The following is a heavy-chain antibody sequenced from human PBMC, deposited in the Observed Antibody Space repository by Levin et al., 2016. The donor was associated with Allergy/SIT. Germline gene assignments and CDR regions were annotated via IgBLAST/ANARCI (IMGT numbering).Heavy chain of an antibody. CDR3: AKARYRSSYGDLGY. CDR1: GFTFSSYG. D-gene: IGHD2-15*01. V-gene: IGHV3-30*18. J-gene: IGHJ4*02. CDR2: ISYDGSNK. Sequence: GESLKISCAASGFTFSSYGMHWVRQAPGKGLEWVAVISYDGSNKYYADSVKGRFTISRDNSKSTLYLQMNSLRAEDTAVYYCAKARYRSSYGDLGYWGQGTLVTVSS.